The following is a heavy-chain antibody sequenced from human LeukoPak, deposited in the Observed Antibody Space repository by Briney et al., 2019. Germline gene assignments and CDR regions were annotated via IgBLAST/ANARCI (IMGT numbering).Heavy chain of an antibody. CDR2: ISAYNGNT. J-gene: IGHJ4*02. Sequence: GASVKVSCKASGYTFTSYGISWVRQAPGQGLGWMGWISAYNGNTNYAQKLQGRVTMTTDTSTSTAYMELRSLRSDDTAVYYCARDREVWLRPRRRYYFHYWGQGTLVTVSS. CDR3: ARDREVWLRPRRRYYFHY. D-gene: IGHD5-12*01. V-gene: IGHV1-18*01. CDR1: GYTFTSYG.